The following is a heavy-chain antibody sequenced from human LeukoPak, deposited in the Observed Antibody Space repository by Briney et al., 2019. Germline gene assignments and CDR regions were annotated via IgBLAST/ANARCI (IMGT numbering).Heavy chain of an antibody. V-gene: IGHV3-53*05. CDR1: GFTVSSNY. Sequence: GGSLRLSCAASGFTVSSNYMSWVRQAPGKGLEWVSVIYSGGSTYYADSVKGRFTISRDNSKNTLYLQMNSLRAEDTAVYYCAKTRSGSYYPILGLPPDYWGQGTLVTVSS. CDR2: IYSGGST. J-gene: IGHJ4*02. CDR3: AKTRSGSYYPILGLPPDY. D-gene: IGHD3-10*01.